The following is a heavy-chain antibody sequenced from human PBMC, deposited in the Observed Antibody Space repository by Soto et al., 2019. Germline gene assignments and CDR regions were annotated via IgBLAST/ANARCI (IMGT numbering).Heavy chain of an antibody. D-gene: IGHD3-22*01. J-gene: IGHJ6*02. CDR2: IKSKTDGGTT. CDR1: GFTFSNAW. V-gene: IGHV3-15*07. CDR3: AKDISGGMYYYDSSGPTDYYYYGMDV. Sequence: GGSLRLSCAASGFTFSNAWMNWVRQAPGKGLEWVGRIKSKTDGGTTDYAAPVKGRFTISRDDSKNTLYLQMNSLKTEDTALYYCAKDISGGMYYYDSSGPTDYYYYGMDVWGQGTTVTVSS.